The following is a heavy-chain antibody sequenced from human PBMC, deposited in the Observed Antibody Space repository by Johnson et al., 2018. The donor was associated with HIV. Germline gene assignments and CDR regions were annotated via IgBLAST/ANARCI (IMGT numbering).Heavy chain of an antibody. CDR1: GFIFSDNY. CDR2: ISGSGGST. J-gene: IGHJ3*02. V-gene: IGHV3-23*04. CDR3: AKDLVLFQRAFDI. D-gene: IGHD3-10*02. Sequence: VQLVESGGGLVKPGGSLRLSCAASGFIFSDNYMSWIRQAPGKGLEWVSAISGSGGSTYYADSVKGRFTISRDNSKNTLYLQMNSLRAEDTAVYYCAKDLVLFQRAFDIWGQGTMVTVSS.